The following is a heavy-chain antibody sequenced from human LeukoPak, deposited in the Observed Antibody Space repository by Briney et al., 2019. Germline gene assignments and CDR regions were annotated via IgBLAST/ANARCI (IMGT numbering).Heavy chain of an antibody. CDR2: INNDGSST. CDR3: ARDGAFPFYDGSGSYWLVFPPVADS. J-gene: IGHJ4*02. D-gene: IGHD3-22*01. V-gene: IGHV3-74*03. CDR1: GFTFSSYW. Sequence: PGGSLGLSCAASGFTFSSYWMHWVRQAPGKGLVWVSRINNDGSSTKYADYVKGRFTISRDNAKNSLYLQMNSLRADDTAVYYCARDGAFPFYDGSGSYWLVFPPVADSWGQGTLVTVSS.